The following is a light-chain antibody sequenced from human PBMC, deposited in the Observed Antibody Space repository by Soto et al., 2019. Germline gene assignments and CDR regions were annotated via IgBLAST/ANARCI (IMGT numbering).Light chain of an antibody. V-gene: IGLV2-14*01. Sequence: QSVLTQPASVSGSPGQSITIFCTGTSSDVGGYNYVSWYQQHPGKAPKLMIYDVSNRPSGVSNRFSGSKSGNTASLTISGLQAEDEADYYCSSYTSSIVVFGGGTKLTVL. CDR1: SSDVGGYNY. CDR2: DVS. CDR3: SSYTSSIVV. J-gene: IGLJ2*01.